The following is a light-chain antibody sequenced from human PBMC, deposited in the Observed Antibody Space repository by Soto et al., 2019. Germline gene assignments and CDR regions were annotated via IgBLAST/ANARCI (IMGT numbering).Light chain of an antibody. J-gene: IGKJ2*01. CDR1: QTISTL. V-gene: IGKV1-5*01. CDR2: DAS. Sequence: IPMTQSPSTLSAPVGDRVTITCQASQTISTLLAWFQHKPGKAPNLLIYDASNLESGVPSRFSGSGSGTEFTLTISSLQSDDSATYFCQQYSHPVTFGQGTKLEIK. CDR3: QQYSHPVT.